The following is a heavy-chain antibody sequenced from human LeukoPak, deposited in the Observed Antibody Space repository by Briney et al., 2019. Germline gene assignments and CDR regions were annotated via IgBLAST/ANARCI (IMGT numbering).Heavy chain of an antibody. D-gene: IGHD6-19*01. V-gene: IGHV4-59*08. Sequence: PSETLSLTCTVSGGSISSYYWSWIRQPPGKGLEWIGYIYYSGSTNYNPSLKSRVTISVDTSKNQFSLKLSSVTAADTAVYYCAGYSSGWFSAAYHADVWGQGTTVTVSS. CDR3: AGYSSGWFSAAYHADV. CDR2: IYYSGST. CDR1: GGSISSYY. J-gene: IGHJ6*02.